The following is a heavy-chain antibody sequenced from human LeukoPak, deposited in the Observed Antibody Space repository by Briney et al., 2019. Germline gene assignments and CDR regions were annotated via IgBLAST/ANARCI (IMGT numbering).Heavy chain of an antibody. J-gene: IGHJ6*04. Sequence: GGSLRLSCAASGFTFSSYAVSWVRQAPGKGLEWVSAISGSGGSTYYADSVKGRFTISRDNSKNTLYLQMNSLRAEDTAVYYCAKVRDTAYYYYGMDVWGKGTTVTVSS. V-gene: IGHV3-23*01. CDR3: AKVRDTAYYYYGMDV. CDR2: ISGSGGST. CDR1: GFTFSSYA.